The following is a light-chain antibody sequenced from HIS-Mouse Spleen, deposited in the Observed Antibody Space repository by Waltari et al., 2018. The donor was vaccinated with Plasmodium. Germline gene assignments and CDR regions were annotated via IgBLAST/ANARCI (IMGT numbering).Light chain of an antibody. CDR1: QSVSSN. CDR3: QQYNNWSFT. V-gene: IGKV3-15*01. Sequence: EIVMTQSPATLSVSPGERATLSCRASQSVSSNLAWYQQKPGQAPRLLIYGASTRATGIPARFSGRGSGTEFTLTISRLQSEDFAVYCCQQYNNWSFTFGPGTKVDIK. CDR2: GAS. J-gene: IGKJ3*01.